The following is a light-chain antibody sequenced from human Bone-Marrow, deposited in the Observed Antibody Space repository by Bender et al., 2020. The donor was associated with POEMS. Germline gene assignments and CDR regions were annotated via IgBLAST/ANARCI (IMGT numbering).Light chain of an antibody. CDR2: RDD. V-gene: IGLV3-1*01. Sequence: SYELTQPPSVTVSPRQTASITCSGEGLGDKYVAWYQQKSGRPPFLIIFRDDKRPSGFPERFSGSNSGDTATLTISGTRAMDEADYYCQVWDRSSASYVFGSGTKVTVL. CDR1: GLGDKY. J-gene: IGLJ1*01. CDR3: QVWDRSSASYV.